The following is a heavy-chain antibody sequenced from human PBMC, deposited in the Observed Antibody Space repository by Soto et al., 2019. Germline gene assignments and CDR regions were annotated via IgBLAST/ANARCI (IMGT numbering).Heavy chain of an antibody. V-gene: IGHV1-18*01. D-gene: IGHD3-10*01. J-gene: IGHJ4*02. Sequence: ASVKVSCKASGYAFSFGFSWVRQAPGQGLEWMGWISASDGSTNSAQKFRGRISLTTDTSTNTAYLDLLSLTSDDTAVYFCAAYYFGSGSYYRFDNWGQGTLVTVSS. CDR1: GYAFSFG. CDR3: AAYYFGSGSYYRFDN. CDR2: ISASDGST.